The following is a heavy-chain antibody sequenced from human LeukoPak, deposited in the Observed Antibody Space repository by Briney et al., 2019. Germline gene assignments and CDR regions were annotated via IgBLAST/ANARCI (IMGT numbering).Heavy chain of an antibody. CDR1: GFTFSSYW. V-gene: IGHV3-7*01. D-gene: IGHD2-15*01. CDR3: AREAPGYCSGGSCYDDAFDI. CDR2: ISQDGGEK. J-gene: IGHJ3*02. Sequence: GGSLRLSCAASGFTFSSYWMSWVRQAPGKGLEWVANISQDGGEKYYVDSVKGRFTISRDNAKNSLYLQMNSLRAEDTAVYYCAREAPGYCSGGSCYDDAFDIWGQGTMVTVSS.